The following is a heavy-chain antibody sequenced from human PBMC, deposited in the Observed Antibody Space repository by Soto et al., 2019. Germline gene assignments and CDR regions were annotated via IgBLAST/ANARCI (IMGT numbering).Heavy chain of an antibody. D-gene: IGHD3-10*01. V-gene: IGHV1-2*04. J-gene: IGHJ4*02. CDR3: ARDPSPLWFGELSYFDY. CDR1: GYTFTGYY. CDR2: INPNSGGT. Sequence: GASVKVSCKASGYTFTGYYMHWVRQAPGQGLEWMGWINPNSGGTNYAQKFQGWVTMTRDTSISTAYMELSRLRSDDTAVYYCARDPSPLWFGELSYFDYWGQGTLVTVSS.